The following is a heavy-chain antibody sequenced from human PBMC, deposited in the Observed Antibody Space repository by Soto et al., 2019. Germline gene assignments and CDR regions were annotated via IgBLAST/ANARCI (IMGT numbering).Heavy chain of an antibody. V-gene: IGHV4-39*01. CDR1: GGSISSSSYY. CDR2: IYYSGST. J-gene: IGHJ5*02. Sequence: SETLSLTCTVSGGSISSSSYYWGWIRQPPGKGLEWIGSIYYSGSTYYNPSLKSRVTISVDTSKNQFSLKLSSVTAADTAVYYCARQNPVLRFLEWLPKNWFAPWGQGTLVTVSS. CDR3: ARQNPVLRFLEWLPKNWFAP. D-gene: IGHD3-3*01.